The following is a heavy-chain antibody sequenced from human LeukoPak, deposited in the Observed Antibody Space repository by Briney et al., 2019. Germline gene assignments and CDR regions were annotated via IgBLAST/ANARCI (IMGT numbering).Heavy chain of an antibody. Sequence: GGSLRLSCAASGFSFSSYEMNWVRQAPGKGLEWVSYIGSSGSTVYYADSVKGRFTTSRDNAKNSLYLQMNSLRAEDTAVYYCAREFVLRYFEGYMDVWGKGTTVTVSS. V-gene: IGHV3-48*03. J-gene: IGHJ6*03. CDR3: AREFVLRYFEGYMDV. CDR2: IGSSGSTV. D-gene: IGHD3-9*01. CDR1: GFSFSSYE.